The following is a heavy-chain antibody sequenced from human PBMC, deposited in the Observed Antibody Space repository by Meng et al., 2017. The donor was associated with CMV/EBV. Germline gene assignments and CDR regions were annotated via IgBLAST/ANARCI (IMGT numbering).Heavy chain of an antibody. V-gene: IGHV1-69*05. CDR3: ARDMAILGFDP. Sequence: SCKASGGTFSSYAISWVRQAPGQGLEWMGGIIPIFGTANYAQKFQGRVTITTDESTSTAYMELSSLRSEDTAVHYCARDMAILGFDPWGQGTLVTVSS. CDR1: GGTFSSYA. D-gene: IGHD2-15*01. J-gene: IGHJ5*02. CDR2: IIPIFGTA.